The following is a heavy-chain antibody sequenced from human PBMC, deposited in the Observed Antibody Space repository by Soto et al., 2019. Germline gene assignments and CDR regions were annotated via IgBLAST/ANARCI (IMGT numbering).Heavy chain of an antibody. CDR2: ISSSSSYI. J-gene: IGHJ4*02. D-gene: IGHD6-13*01. CDR1: GFTFSRDS. V-gene: IGHV3-21*01. Sequence: EVQLVESGGGLVKPGGSLRLSCAASGFTFSRDSMNWVRQAPGKGLEWVSSISSSSSYIYYADSVKGRFTIARDNAKNSLDLQTNSLRAEDTAVYYCARELTNIAATDKGRDYWGQGTLVTVSS. CDR3: ARELTNIAATDKGRDY.